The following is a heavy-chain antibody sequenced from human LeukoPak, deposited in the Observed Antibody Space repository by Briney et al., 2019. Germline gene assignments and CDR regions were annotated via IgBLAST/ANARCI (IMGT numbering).Heavy chain of an antibody. CDR1: GGSISSSSYY. Sequence: SETLSLTCTVSGGSISSSSYYWGWIRQPRGKGLEWIGSIYYSGSTYYDPSLKSRVTISVDTSKNQFSLKLSSVTAADTAVYYCARRFSVGSFDYWGQGTLVTVSS. J-gene: IGHJ4*02. CDR2: IYYSGST. CDR3: ARRFSVGSFDY. V-gene: IGHV4-39*01. D-gene: IGHD3-10*01.